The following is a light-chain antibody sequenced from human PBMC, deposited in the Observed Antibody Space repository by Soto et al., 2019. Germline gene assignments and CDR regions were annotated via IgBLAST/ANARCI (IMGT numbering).Light chain of an antibody. CDR1: QSVSSSY. V-gene: IGKV3-20*01. Sequence: EIVLTQSPGTLSVSPGERATLSCRASQSVSSSYLAWYQQKPGQAPRLLIYGASSRATDIPDRFSGSGSGTDFTLTISRLEPEDFAVYYCQHYGSSLWTFGQGTKVEIK. J-gene: IGKJ1*01. CDR3: QHYGSSLWT. CDR2: GAS.